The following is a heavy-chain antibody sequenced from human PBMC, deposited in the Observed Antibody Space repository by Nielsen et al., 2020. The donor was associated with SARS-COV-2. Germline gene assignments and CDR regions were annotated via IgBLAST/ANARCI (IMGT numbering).Heavy chain of an antibody. CDR2: INHSGST. V-gene: IGHV4-34*01. D-gene: IGHD3-22*01. CDR3: ARGYGEYYYDSSGYWGKTYYYYGMDV. Sequence: WIRQPPGKGLEWIGEINHSGSTNYNPSLKSRVTISVDTSKNQFSLKLSSVTAADTAVYYCARGYGEYYYDSSGYWGKTYYYYGMDVWGLGTTVTVSS. J-gene: IGHJ6*02.